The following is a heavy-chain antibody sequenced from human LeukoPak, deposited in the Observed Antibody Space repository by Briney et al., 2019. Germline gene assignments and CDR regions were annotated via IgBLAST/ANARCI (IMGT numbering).Heavy chain of an antibody. Sequence: PGGSLRLSCAASGFTFDDYAMHWVRQAPGKGLEWVSSISWNSVAIGYADSVRGRFTISRDNAKNSLYLQMNSLRAEDTALYYCARAGVVVVLDAFDIWGQGTMVTVSS. CDR2: ISWNSVAI. J-gene: IGHJ3*02. CDR3: ARAGVVVVLDAFDI. V-gene: IGHV3-9*01. D-gene: IGHD3-22*01. CDR1: GFTFDDYA.